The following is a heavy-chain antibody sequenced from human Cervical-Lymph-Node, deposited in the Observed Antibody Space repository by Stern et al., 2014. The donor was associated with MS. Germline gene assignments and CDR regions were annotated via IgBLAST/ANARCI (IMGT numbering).Heavy chain of an antibody. CDR2: IIPIFGTA. D-gene: IGHD1-26*01. V-gene: IGHV1-69*01. CDR1: GGTFSSYA. CDR3: ARGELKEGLVRGMDV. J-gene: IGHJ6*02. Sequence: VQLVESGAEVKKPGSSVKVSCKASGGTFSSYAISWVRQAPGQGLEWMGGIIPIFGTANYAPKFQGRVTITADESTGTAYMELSRLRSEDTAVYYCARGELKEGLVRGMDVWGQGTTVTVSS.